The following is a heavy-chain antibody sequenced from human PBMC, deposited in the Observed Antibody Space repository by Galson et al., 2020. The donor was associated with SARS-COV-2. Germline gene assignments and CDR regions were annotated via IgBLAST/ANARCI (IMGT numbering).Heavy chain of an antibody. D-gene: IGHD1-26*01. CDR3: ARDDAPTSAFDP. CDR2: ISASGTSI. CDR1: GFTLTDHY. Sequence: GGSLRLSCAVSGFTLTDHYMSWIRQAPGKGLEWLTYISASGTSIYYADSLNGRFTVSRDNAKNTLYLHINDLGADDTAVYYCARDDAPTSAFDPWGQGTLVTVSS. V-gene: IGHV3-11*01. J-gene: IGHJ5*02.